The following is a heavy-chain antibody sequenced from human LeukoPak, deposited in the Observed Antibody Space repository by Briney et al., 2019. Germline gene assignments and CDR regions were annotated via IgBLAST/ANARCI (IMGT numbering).Heavy chain of an antibody. Sequence: SETLSLTCTVSGGSISTYYWSWIRQPPGKGLEWIGYIYYSGSTNYNPSLKSRVTISVDTSKNQFSLKLSSVTAADTAVYYYARVRALRYFDWLPNYYYMDVWGKGTTVTVSS. J-gene: IGHJ6*03. CDR3: ARVRALRYFDWLPNYYYMDV. V-gene: IGHV4-59*08. D-gene: IGHD3-9*01. CDR2: IYYSGST. CDR1: GGSISTYY.